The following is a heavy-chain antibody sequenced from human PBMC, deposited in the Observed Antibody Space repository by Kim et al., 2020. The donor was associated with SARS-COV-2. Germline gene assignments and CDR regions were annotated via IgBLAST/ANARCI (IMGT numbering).Heavy chain of an antibody. V-gene: IGHV3-21*01. J-gene: IGHJ4*02. CDR3: AISPMGFDY. CDR1: GFTFSSYT. Sequence: GGSLRLSCAASGFTFSSYTMNWVRQAPGKGLEWVSFISSSSSYISYADSVKGRFTIPRDNAKNSLYLQMNSLRAEDTAIYYCAISPMGFDYGGRGTLVTVSS. CDR2: ISSSSSYI.